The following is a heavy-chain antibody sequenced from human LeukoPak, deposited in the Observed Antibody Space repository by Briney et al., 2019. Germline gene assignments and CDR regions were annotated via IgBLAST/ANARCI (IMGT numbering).Heavy chain of an antibody. CDR3: ARDSGYSGYDPNWFDP. V-gene: IGHV3-30*02. CDR2: IRYDGSNK. D-gene: IGHD5-12*01. CDR1: GFTLSSYG. Sequence: PGGSLRLSCAASGFTLSSYGMHWVRQAPGKGLEWVAFIRYDGSNKYYADAVEGRFTISRDNSKNTLYLQMSSLRAEDTAVYYCARDSGYSGYDPNWFDPWGQGTLVTVSS. J-gene: IGHJ5*02.